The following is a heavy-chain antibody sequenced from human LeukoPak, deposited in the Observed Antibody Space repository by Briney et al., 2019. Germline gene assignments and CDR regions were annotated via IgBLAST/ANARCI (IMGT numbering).Heavy chain of an antibody. Sequence: PSETLSLTCTVSDGSISSHYWSWIRQPPGKDLEWIAYIHYSGDANYNPSLKSRVTISVDTSKSHFSLRLTAVTAADTAVYYCARLRQVTGGFPMYHYLDLWGRGTLVTVSA. J-gene: IGHJ2*01. CDR1: DGSISSHY. V-gene: IGHV4-59*08. CDR2: IHYSGDA. CDR3: ARLRQVTGGFPMYHYLDL. D-gene: IGHD2-8*02.